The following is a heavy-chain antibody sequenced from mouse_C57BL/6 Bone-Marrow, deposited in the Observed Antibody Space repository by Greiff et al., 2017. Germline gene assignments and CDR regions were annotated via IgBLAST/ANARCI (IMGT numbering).Heavy chain of an antibody. J-gene: IGHJ3*01. CDR2: IYPGDGDT. D-gene: IGHD1-1*01. CDR1: GYAFSSSW. V-gene: IGHV1-82*01. Sequence: VQLQQSGPELVKPGASVKISCKASGYAFSSSWMNWVKQRPGKGLEWIGRIYPGDGDTNYNGKFKGKATLTADKSSSTAYMQLSSLTSGDSAVYFCASLYYYGSSYPWFAYWGQGTLVTVSA. CDR3: ASLYYYGSSYPWFAY.